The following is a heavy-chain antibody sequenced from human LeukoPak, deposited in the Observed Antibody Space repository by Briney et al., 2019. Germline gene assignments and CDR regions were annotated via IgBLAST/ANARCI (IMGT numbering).Heavy chain of an antibody. CDR1: GFTVSSNY. CDR3: ARDLSDIVVVPAAIPYYYGMDV. Sequence: GGSLRLSCAASGFTVSSNYMSWVRQAPGKGLEWVSIIYSGGNSYYADSVKGRFTISRDNSKNTLYLQMNSLRAEDTAVYYCARDLSDIVVVPAAIPYYYGMDVWGQGTTVTVSS. CDR2: IYSGGNS. J-gene: IGHJ6*02. V-gene: IGHV3-66*01. D-gene: IGHD2-2*01.